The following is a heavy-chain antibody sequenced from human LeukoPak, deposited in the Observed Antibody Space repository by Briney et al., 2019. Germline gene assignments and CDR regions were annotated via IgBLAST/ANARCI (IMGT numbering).Heavy chain of an antibody. Sequence: GGSLRLSCAASGFTFSSHSMNWVRQAPGKGLEWVSSISSSSSYIYYADSVKGRFTISRDNAKNSLYLQMNSLRAEDTAIYYSARSSGWYHRGPDYYYYYMDVWGKGTTVTVSS. CDR1: GFTFSSHS. D-gene: IGHD6-19*01. CDR3: ARSSGWYHRGPDYYYYYMDV. CDR2: ISSSSSYI. J-gene: IGHJ6*03. V-gene: IGHV3-21*01.